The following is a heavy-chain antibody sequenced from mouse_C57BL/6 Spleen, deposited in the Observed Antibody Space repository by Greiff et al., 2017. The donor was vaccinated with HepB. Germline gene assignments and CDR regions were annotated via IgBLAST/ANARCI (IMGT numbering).Heavy chain of an antibody. CDR3: ARYCSDGYYAMDY. Sequence: VQLQQSGPELVKPGASVKISCKASGYAFSSSWMNWVKQRPGKGLEWIGRIYPGDGDTNYNGKFKGKATLTADKSSSTAYMQLSSLTSEDSAVYFCARYCSDGYYAMDYWGQGTSVTVSS. V-gene: IGHV1-82*01. CDR1: GYAFSSSW. J-gene: IGHJ4*01. CDR2: IYPGDGDT. D-gene: IGHD2-3*01.